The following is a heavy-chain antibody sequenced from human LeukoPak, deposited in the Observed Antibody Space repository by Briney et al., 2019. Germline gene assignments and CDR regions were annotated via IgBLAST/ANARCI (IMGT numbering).Heavy chain of an antibody. J-gene: IGHJ4*02. CDR3: AAVPGIIIAGYFAS. CDR1: GFTFSTYW. CDR2: INPEGNTP. Sequence: PGGSLRLSCAASGFTFSTYWMHWVRQAPGKGLVWVSTINPEGNTPTYADSVKGRFTISRDNAKNTMILQMNNLRVEDTAVYYCAAVPGIIIAGYFASWGRGTLVAVSA. D-gene: IGHD3-10*02. V-gene: IGHV3-74*01.